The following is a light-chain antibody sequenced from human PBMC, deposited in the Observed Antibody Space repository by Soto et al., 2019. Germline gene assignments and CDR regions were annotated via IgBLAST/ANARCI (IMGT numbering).Light chain of an antibody. Sequence: DIVMTQSPDSLAVSLGERATINCKSSQSVLYTSNNKNYLAWYQQKPGHPPKVLIYWASTRESGVPDRFSGSGSGTDFTLNISSLQAEDVAVYYCQQYYTTPRTFGQGTKVEIK. V-gene: IGKV4-1*01. CDR1: QSVLYTSNNKNY. CDR2: WAS. J-gene: IGKJ1*01. CDR3: QQYYTTPRT.